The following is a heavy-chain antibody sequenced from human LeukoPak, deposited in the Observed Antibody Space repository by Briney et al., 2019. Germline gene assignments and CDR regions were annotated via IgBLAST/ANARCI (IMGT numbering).Heavy chain of an antibody. CDR1: GFTFSNAW. Sequence: GGSLRLSCAASGFTFSNAWMNWVRQAPGKGLEWVSAISGSGGSTYYADSVKGRFTISRDNSKNTLYLQMNSLRAEDTAVYYCAPNIVVVPAAINYWGQGTLVTVSS. J-gene: IGHJ4*02. D-gene: IGHD2-2*02. CDR3: APNIVVVPAAINY. CDR2: ISGSGGST. V-gene: IGHV3-23*01.